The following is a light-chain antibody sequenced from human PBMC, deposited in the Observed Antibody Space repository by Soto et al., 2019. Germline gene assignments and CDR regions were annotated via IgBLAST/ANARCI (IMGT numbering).Light chain of an antibody. CDR1: QAISTS. CDR3: QQASSFPT. Sequence: DIQMTQSPSSVSASVGDRVTITCRASQAISTSLAWYQQKPGKAPKLLIYAASGLESGVPSRFSGSGSGTDFTLTVSSLQPEDFATYYCQQASSFPTFGQGTRLEIK. CDR2: AAS. J-gene: IGKJ5*01. V-gene: IGKV1-12*01.